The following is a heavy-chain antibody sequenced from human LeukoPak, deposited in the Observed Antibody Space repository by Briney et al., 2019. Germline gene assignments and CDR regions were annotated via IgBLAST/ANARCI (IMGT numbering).Heavy chain of an antibody. D-gene: IGHD5-18*01. CDR1: GFTFSSYG. Sequence: GGSLRLSCAAPGFTFSSYGMSWVRQAPGKGLEWVSAISGSGGSTYYVDSVKGRFTISRDNSKNTLYLQMNSLRAEDTAVYYCAKDLGIQLWASFDYWGQGTLVTVSS. CDR3: AKDLGIQLWASFDY. J-gene: IGHJ4*02. CDR2: ISGSGGST. V-gene: IGHV3-23*01.